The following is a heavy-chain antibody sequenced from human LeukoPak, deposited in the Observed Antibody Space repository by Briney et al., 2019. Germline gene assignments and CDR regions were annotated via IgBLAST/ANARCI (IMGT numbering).Heavy chain of an antibody. J-gene: IGHJ4*02. Sequence: GGSLRLSCAASGFTFSSYAMSWVRQAPGKGLEWVSAISGSGGTKYYADAVKGRFTISRDNAKNSLHLQMNSLRVEDTAVYYCGEGGTLGYWGQGTLVTVSS. CDR2: ISGSGGTK. D-gene: IGHD1-1*01. CDR3: GEGGTLGY. CDR1: GFTFSSYA. V-gene: IGHV3-23*01.